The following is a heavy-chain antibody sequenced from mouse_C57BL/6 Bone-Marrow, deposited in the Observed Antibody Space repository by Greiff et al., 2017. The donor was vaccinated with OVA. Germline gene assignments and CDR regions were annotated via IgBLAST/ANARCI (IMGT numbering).Heavy chain of an antibody. V-gene: IGHV1-76*01. D-gene: IGHD2-3*01. CDR2: IYPGSGNT. CDR1: GYTFTDYY. Sequence: QVQLKESGAELVRPGASVKLSCKASGYTFTDYYINWVKQRPGQGLEWIARIYPGSGNTYYNEKFKGKATLTAEKSSSTAYMQLSSLTSEDSAVYFCARGRWPLDYWGQGTTLTVSS. CDR3: ARGRWPLDY. J-gene: IGHJ2*01.